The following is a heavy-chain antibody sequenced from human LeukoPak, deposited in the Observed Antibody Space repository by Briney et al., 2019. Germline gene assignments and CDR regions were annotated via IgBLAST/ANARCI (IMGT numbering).Heavy chain of an antibody. V-gene: IGHV3-30-3*01. CDR3: ARAYYEFDF. CDR1: GFTFSSYA. D-gene: IGHD3-22*01. J-gene: IGHJ4*02. CDR2: ISYDGSNK. Sequence: GGSLRLSCAASGFTFSSYAMRWVRQAPGKGLEWMALISYDGSNKYYADSVKGRFTISRNNSKNTLYLQMNSLRPEDTALYYCARAYYEFDFWGQGTLVTVSS.